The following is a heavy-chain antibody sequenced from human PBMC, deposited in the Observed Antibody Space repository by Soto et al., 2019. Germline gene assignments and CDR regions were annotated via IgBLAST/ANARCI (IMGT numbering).Heavy chain of an antibody. CDR1: GSSLRGPYR. CDR2: ISYSGST. CDR3: ARDRRDFYDNSDFFDY. J-gene: IGHJ4*02. V-gene: IGHV4-38-2*02. D-gene: IGHD3-22*01. Sequence: ASETLSLTCAVSGSSLRGPYRWGWIRQSPGKGLEWLGSISYSGSTYYSPALKSRVTISLGTSMNQFSLRLTSVTAADTPVYYCARDRRDFYDNSDFFDYWGQGALVTVSS.